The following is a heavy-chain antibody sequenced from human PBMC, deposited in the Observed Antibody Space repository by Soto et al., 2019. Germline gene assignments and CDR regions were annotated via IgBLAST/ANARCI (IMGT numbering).Heavy chain of an antibody. CDR2: IYWDDDK. D-gene: IGHD4-17*01. J-gene: IGHJ4*02. Sequence: QITLKESGPPLVRPAQTLTLTCAFSGFSLTTTHMGVAWIRQPPGKALEWLALIYWDDDKRYSPSLKNRLAISKVTSRNRVVLTITNMNPEDTGTYFCAHAGDYDLLSFDHWGPGTLVTVSS. V-gene: IGHV2-5*02. CDR3: AHAGDYDLLSFDH. CDR1: GFSLTTTHMG.